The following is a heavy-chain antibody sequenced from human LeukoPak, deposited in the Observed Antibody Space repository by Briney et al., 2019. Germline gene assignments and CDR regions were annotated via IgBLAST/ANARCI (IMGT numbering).Heavy chain of an antibody. V-gene: IGHV1-46*01. D-gene: IGHD3-3*01. CDR3: EGLEEGLDDAFDV. CDR2: INPSGGST. J-gene: IGHJ3*01. CDR1: GYTFTSYY. Sequence: ASVQVTFQSSGYTFTSYYMHSLRQPPAQGLEWMGIINPSGGSTNKPQKFQGRATITIDTSTRTVYIELSSLRSAHPAVYYCEGLEEGLDDAFDVWGQGTMVTVFS.